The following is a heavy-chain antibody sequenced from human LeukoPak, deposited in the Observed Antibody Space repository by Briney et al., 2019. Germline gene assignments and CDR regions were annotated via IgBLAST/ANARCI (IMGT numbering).Heavy chain of an antibody. Sequence: GGSLRLSCAASGFTFSSYGMHWVRQAPGKGLEWVAVISYDGSNKYYADSVKGRFTISRDNSKNTLYLQMNSLRAEDTAGYYCAKEGYYDSSGWGNSMDVWGQGTTVTVSS. J-gene: IGHJ6*02. D-gene: IGHD3-22*01. CDR1: GFTFSSYG. CDR3: AKEGYYDSSGWGNSMDV. V-gene: IGHV3-30*18. CDR2: ISYDGSNK.